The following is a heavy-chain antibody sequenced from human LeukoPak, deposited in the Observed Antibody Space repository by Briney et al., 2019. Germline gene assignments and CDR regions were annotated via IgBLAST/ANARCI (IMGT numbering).Heavy chain of an antibody. CDR3: ARDGSGSSKMEYYFDY. V-gene: IGHV3-30-3*01. Sequence: PGGSLRLSCAASGFTFSIYAMHWVRQAPGKGLEWVAVISYDGSNKYYADSVKGRFTISRDNSKNTLYLQMNSLRAEDTAVYYCARDGSGSSKMEYYFDYWGQGTLVTVSS. CDR1: GFTFSIYA. CDR2: ISYDGSNK. J-gene: IGHJ4*02. D-gene: IGHD3-10*01.